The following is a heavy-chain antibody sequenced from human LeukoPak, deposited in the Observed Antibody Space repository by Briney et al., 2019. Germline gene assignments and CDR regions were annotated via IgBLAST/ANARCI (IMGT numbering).Heavy chain of an antibody. CDR3: ARSRQGGHGFDY. D-gene: IGHD2-15*01. J-gene: IGHJ4*02. V-gene: IGHV4-59*01. CDR2: IYYSGST. Sequence: SETLSLTCTVSGGSISSYYWSWIRQPPRGGLEWIGYIYYSGSTNYDPSLKSRLTISVDTSKNQFSLKLSSVTAADTAVYYCARSRQGGHGFDYWGQGTLVTVSS. CDR1: GGSISSYY.